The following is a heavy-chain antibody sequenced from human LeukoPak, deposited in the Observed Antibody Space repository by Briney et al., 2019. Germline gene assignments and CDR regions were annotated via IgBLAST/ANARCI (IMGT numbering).Heavy chain of an antibody. CDR3: ARRYDDFWSGYSGWFDP. CDR2: IYHSGST. V-gene: IGHV4-38-2*01. Sequence: SETLSLTCAVSGYSIGSGYYWGWIRQPPGKGLEWIGSIYHSGSTYYNPSLKSRVTISVDTSKNQFSLKLSSVTAADTAVYYCARRYDDFWSGYSGWFDPWGQGTLVTVSS. CDR1: GYSIGSGYY. J-gene: IGHJ5*02. D-gene: IGHD3-3*01.